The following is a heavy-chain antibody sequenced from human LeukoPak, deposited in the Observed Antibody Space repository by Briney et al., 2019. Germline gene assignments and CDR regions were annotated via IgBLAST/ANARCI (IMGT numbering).Heavy chain of an antibody. Sequence: SVKVSCKASGGTFSSYAISWVRQAPGQGLEWMGGIIPIFGTANYAQKFQGRVTITTDESTSTAYMELSSLRPEDTAVYYCARGRVDRDYYYYYMDVWGKGTTVTVSS. CDR2: IIPIFGTA. D-gene: IGHD3-22*01. J-gene: IGHJ6*03. CDR3: ARGRVDRDYYYYYMDV. CDR1: GGTFSSYA. V-gene: IGHV1-69*05.